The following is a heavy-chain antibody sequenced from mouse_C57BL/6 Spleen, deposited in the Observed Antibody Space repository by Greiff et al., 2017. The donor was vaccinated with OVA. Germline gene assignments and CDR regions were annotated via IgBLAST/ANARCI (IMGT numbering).Heavy chain of an antibody. Sequence: QVQLQQPGAELVKPGASVKLSCKASGYTFTSYWMQWVKQRPRQGLEWIGEIDPSDSYTNYNQKFKGKATLTVDTSSSTAYMQLSSLTSEDSAVYYCARKRWDWYFDVWGTGTTVTVSS. J-gene: IGHJ1*03. CDR3: ARKRWDWYFDV. CDR2: IDPSDSYT. D-gene: IGHD1-1*02. CDR1: GYTFTSYW. V-gene: IGHV1-50*01.